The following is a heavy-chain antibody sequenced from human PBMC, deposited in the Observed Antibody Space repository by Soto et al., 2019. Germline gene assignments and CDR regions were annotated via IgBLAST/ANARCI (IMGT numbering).Heavy chain of an antibody. V-gene: IGHV3-23*01. CDR1: GFTFSSYA. J-gene: IGHJ4*02. CDR2: MGGSGRST. Sequence: PGGSLRLSCAASGFTFSSYAMTWVRQAPGKGLEWVSSMGGSGRSTYYTDSVKGRFTISRDNSKSTLYLQMTSLRAEDTALYYCARDVDADFRTDFDYWGRGTLVTVSS. CDR3: ARDVDADFRTDFDY. D-gene: IGHD4-17*01.